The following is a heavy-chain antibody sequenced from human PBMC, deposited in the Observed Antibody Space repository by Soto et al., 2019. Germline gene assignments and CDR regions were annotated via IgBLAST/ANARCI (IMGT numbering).Heavy chain of an antibody. V-gene: IGHV4-30-4*01. Sequence: SETLSLTCSVSGGSINSDEYYWTWIRQPPGGGLEWIGHVYYAGSTSYSPSLNSRLTISVDTSKNQFSLRLNSVSAADTAVYYCARDRSNSPDRFDSWGQVTVGTFSS. CDR2: VYYAGST. J-gene: IGHJ4*02. D-gene: IGHD1-1*01. CDR3: ARDRSNSPDRFDS. CDR1: GGSINSDEYY.